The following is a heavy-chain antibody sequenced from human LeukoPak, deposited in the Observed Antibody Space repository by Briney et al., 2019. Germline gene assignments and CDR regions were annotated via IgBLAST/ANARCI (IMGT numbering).Heavy chain of an antibody. Sequence: SATVSCKASGFTFTSSAMQWVRQARGQRLEWIRWIVVGSGNTNYAQKFQERVTITRDMSTSTAYMELSSLRSEDTAVYYCAAAGPPYYYDSSGYYYYYGMDVWGQGTTVTVSS. J-gene: IGHJ6*02. D-gene: IGHD3-22*01. V-gene: IGHV1-58*02. CDR3: AAAGPPYYYDSSGYYYYYGMDV. CDR1: GFTFTSSA. CDR2: IVVGSGNT.